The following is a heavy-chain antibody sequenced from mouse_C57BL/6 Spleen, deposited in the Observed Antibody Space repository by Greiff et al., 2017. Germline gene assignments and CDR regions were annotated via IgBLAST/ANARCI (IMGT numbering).Heavy chain of an antibody. V-gene: IGHV14-2*01. J-gene: IGHJ3*01. Sequence: EVQLQQSGAELVKPGASVTLSCTASGFTFTDYCMHWVQQRTEQGLEWIGRIDPEGGETKYAPKFQGKATITADTSSNSAYLQRSSLTSEDTAVYYCARSHLLWFAYWGQGTLVTVSA. CDR3: ARSHLLWFAY. CDR1: GFTFTDYC. CDR2: IDPEGGET.